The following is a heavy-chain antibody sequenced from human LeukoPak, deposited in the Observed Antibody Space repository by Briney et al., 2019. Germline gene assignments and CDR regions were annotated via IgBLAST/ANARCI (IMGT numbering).Heavy chain of an antibody. CDR2: IYHGGNT. V-gene: IGHV4-38-2*02. J-gene: IGHJ3*02. CDR1: GYSISSGFY. CDR3: ARGFRGSFYVWDAYDI. D-gene: IGHD3-16*01. Sequence: PSETLSLTCTVSGYSISSGFYWGCIRPPPGKGLEWIGTIYHGGNTDYNVSLKSRVTISVDTSKNQFSLKLTSVTAADTAVYYCARGFRGSFYVWDAYDIWGQGTMVTVSS.